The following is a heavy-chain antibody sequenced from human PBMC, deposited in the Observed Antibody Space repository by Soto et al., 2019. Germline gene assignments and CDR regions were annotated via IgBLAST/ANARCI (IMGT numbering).Heavy chain of an antibody. D-gene: IGHD3-22*01. J-gene: IGHJ4*02. CDR3: ARAYYDSSGYYANDY. CDR2: TSYDGGNK. CDR1: GFTFNSYA. V-gene: IGHV3-30-3*01. Sequence: GGSLRLSCAASGFTFNSYAMHWVRQAPGKGLEWVAITSYDGGNKYYADSVKRRFTISRDNAKNTLYLQMNSLRAEDTAVYYCARAYYDSSGYYANDYWGQGTLVTVSS.